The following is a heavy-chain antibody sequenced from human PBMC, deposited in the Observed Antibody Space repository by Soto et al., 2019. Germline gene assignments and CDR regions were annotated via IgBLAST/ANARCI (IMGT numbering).Heavy chain of an antibody. D-gene: IGHD2-2*01. CDR3: ARITYQLLLAFDY. J-gene: IGHJ4*02. V-gene: IGHV4-31*03. Sequence: QVQLQESGPGLVKPSQTLSLTCTVSGGSISSGGYYWSWIRQHPGKGLEWIGYIYYSGSTYYNPSLKSRVXXSXDXCKTQFSLKLSSVTAADTAVYYCARITYQLLLAFDYWGQGTLVTVSS. CDR1: GGSISSGGYY. CDR2: IYYSGST.